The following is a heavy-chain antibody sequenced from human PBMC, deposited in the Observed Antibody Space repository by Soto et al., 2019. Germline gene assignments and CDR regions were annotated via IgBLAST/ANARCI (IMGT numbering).Heavy chain of an antibody. CDR3: TSLGGVIAVAGTGGY. CDR1: GFTFSGSA. J-gene: IGHJ4*02. V-gene: IGHV3-73*02. Sequence: EVQLVESGGGLVQPGGSLKLSCAASGFTFSGSAMHWVRQASGKGLEWVGRIRSKANSYATAYAASVKGRFTISRDDSKNTAYLQMNSLKTEGTAVYYCTSLGGVIAVAGTGGYWGQGTLVTVSS. D-gene: IGHD6-19*01. CDR2: IRSKANSYAT.